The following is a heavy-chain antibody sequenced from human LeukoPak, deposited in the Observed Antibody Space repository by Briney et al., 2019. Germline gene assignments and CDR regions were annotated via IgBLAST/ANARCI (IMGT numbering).Heavy chain of an antibody. J-gene: IGHJ4*02. D-gene: IGHD1-26*01. V-gene: IGHV4-59*01. CDR1: GGSISSYY. Sequence: PSETLSLTCTVSGGSISSYYWSWIWQPPGKGLEWIGYIYYSGSTNDNPSLKSRVTISVDTSKNQFSLKLSCVTAADTAVYYCARKAGSGKAPYAGGGYYFDYWGQGTLVTVSS. CDR3: ARKAGSGKAPYAGGGYYFDY. CDR2: IYYSGST.